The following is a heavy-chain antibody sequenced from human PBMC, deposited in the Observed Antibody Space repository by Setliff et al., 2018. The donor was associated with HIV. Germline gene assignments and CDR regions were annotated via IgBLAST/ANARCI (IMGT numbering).Heavy chain of an antibody. CDR2: IFHSGTT. V-gene: IGHV4-39*07. D-gene: IGHD1-1*01. J-gene: IGHJ3*01. Sequence: SETLSLTCTVSGDSFSSNTNHWGWIRQPPGKGLEWIGNIFHSGTTYYNPSLKSRVTMSVDKSKNQFSLTFFSVTAADTDVYYCARGPQLQRRVNDTFDVWGQGTMVTVS. CDR1: GDSFSSNTNH. CDR3: ARGPQLQRRVNDTFDV.